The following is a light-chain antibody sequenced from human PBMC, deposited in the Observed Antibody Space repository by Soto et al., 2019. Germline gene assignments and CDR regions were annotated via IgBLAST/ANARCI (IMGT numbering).Light chain of an antibody. Sequence: DIVMTQSPDSLAVSLGERATINCXXXXXXXXSSNNKNYLAWYQQKPGQPPKLLISWASTRESGVPDRFSASGSGTDFTLTISSLQAEDVAVYYCQQYYTIPPTFGQGTKV. V-gene: IGKV4-1*01. CDR2: WAS. J-gene: IGKJ1*01. CDR3: QQYYTIPPT. CDR1: XXXXXSSNNKNY.